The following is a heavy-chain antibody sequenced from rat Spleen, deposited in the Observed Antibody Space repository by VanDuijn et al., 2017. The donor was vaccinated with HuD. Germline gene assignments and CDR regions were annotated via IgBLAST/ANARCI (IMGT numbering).Heavy chain of an antibody. J-gene: IGHJ1*01. D-gene: IGHD1-4*01. V-gene: IGHV5S13*01. CDR1: GFTFSKYG. CDR3: TKDPPGYNPHWYFDF. Sequence: EVQLVESGGGLVQPGRSLKLSCAASGFTFSKYGTAWVRQTPTKGLEWVASISTGGGNTYYRDSVKGRFTISRDNAKSTLYLQMDSLRSEDTATYYCTKDPPGYNPHWYFDFWGPGTMVTVSS. CDR2: ISTGGGNT.